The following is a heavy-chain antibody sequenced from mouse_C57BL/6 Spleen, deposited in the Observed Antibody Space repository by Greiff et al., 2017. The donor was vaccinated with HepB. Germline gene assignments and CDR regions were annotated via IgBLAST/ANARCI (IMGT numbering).Heavy chain of an antibody. CDR2: ISSGSSTI. V-gene: IGHV5-17*01. CDR3: AREGVDY. Sequence: EVKLMESGGGLVKPGGSLKLSCAASGFTFSDYGMHWVRQAPEKGLEWVAYISSGSSTIYYADTVKGRFTISRDNAKNTLFLQMTSLRSEDTAMYYCAREGVDYLGQGTSVTVSS. J-gene: IGHJ4*01. CDR1: GFTFSDYG.